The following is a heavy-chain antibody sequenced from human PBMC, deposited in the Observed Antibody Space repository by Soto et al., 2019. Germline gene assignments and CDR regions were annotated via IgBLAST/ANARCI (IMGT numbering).Heavy chain of an antibody. Sequence: EVQLVESGGGLVQPGGSLRLSCAASGFTVSSNYMSWVRQAPGKGLEWVSVIYSGGSAYYADSVKGRFTISRDNSKNTLYLQMNSLRAEDTAVYYCARHGYSYGGGYFDYWGQGTPVTDSS. D-gene: IGHD5-18*01. CDR1: GFTVSSNY. CDR2: IYSGGSA. CDR3: ARHGYSYGGGYFDY. J-gene: IGHJ4*02. V-gene: IGHV3-66*04.